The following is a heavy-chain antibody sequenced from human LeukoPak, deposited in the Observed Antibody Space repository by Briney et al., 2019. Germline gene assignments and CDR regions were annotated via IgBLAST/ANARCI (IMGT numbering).Heavy chain of an antibody. CDR2: ANPNSGHT. Sequence: ASVKVSCKASGYTSTSYDVNWVRQATGQGLEWMGWANPNSGHTGYAQKFQGRVTMTTNTSISTAYMELSSLRSEDTAVYYCARGAPGSYCSGGSCPYFDYWGQGTLVSVSS. V-gene: IGHV1-8*01. CDR1: GYTSTSYD. CDR3: ARGAPGSYCSGGSCPYFDY. J-gene: IGHJ4*02. D-gene: IGHD2-15*01.